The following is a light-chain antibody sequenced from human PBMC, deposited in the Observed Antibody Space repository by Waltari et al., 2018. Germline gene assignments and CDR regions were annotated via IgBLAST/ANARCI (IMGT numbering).Light chain of an antibody. V-gene: IGKV2-28*01. CDR3: MQSLQALWT. CDR2: LGS. Sequence: DIWMTQSPLSMPVPPGALASISCRSSQSLLHRNGNNSLDWYLQKPGQSPQLLIYLGSNRASGVPDRFSGSGSGTDFTLKISRVEAEYVGVYYCMQSLQALWTFGPGTKVEIK. J-gene: IGKJ1*01. CDR1: QSLLHRNGNNS.